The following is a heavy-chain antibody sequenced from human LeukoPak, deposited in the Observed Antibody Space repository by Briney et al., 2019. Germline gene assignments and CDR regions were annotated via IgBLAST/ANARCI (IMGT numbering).Heavy chain of an antibody. CDR3: AKMKGHPLPKYYMDV. CDR2: IINSGDT. V-gene: IGHV3-23*01. Sequence: PGGSLRLSCAASGFTFSNFAISWVRRTPGKGLEWVSGIINSGDTLYGDSVKGRFTISRDNSKNTLYLEMNSLRAEDTAIYYCAKMKGHPLPKYYMDVWGQGTTVTVSS. J-gene: IGHJ6*01. CDR1: GFTFSNFA. D-gene: IGHD1-26*01.